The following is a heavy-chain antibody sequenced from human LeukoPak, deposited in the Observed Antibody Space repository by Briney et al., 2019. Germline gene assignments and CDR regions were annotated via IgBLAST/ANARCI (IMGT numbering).Heavy chain of an antibody. J-gene: IGHJ4*02. CDR3: ARAQTYGDSRLLLDF. Sequence: GGSLRLSCAASGFTFDDYGMSWVRQAPGKGLEWVSGINWNGGSTGYADSVEGRFTISRDNAKNSQYLQMNSLRVEDTALYYCARAQTYGDSRLLLDFWGQGTLVTVSS. CDR2: INWNGGST. CDR1: GFTFDDYG. V-gene: IGHV3-20*04. D-gene: IGHD4-17*01.